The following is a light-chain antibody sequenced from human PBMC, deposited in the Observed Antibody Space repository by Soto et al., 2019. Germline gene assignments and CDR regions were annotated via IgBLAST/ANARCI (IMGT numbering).Light chain of an antibody. Sequence: DIVMTQTPLSSPVTLGQPASISCRSCQSLVHSDGYTYLSWLQQRPGQPPRLLIYQISNRFSGGPDRFSGSGSGTDFTLKITSLEAEDVGVNYCMQATQFPRTFGQGTQVEIK. CDR1: QSLVHSDGYTY. CDR2: QIS. V-gene: IGKV2-24*01. J-gene: IGKJ1*01. CDR3: MQATQFPRT.